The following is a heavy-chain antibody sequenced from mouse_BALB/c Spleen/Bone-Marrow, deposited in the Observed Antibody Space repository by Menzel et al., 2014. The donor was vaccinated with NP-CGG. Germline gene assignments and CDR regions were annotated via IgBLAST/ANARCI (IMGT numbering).Heavy chain of an antibody. V-gene: IGHV1-4*01. D-gene: IGHD2-14*01. CDR2: INPSSGYT. CDR1: GYTFXSYT. Sequence: QVQLQQSGAELARPGASVKMSCKASGYTFXSYTMHWVKQRPGQGLEWIGYINPSSGYTNYNQKFKDKATLTADKSSSTAYMQLSSLTSEDSAVYYSARAAYYRYDEGAWFAYWGQGTLVTVSA. CDR3: ARAAYYRYDEGAWFAY. J-gene: IGHJ3*01.